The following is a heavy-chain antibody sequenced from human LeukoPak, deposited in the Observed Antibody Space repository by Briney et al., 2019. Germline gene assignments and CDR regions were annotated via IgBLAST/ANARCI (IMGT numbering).Heavy chain of an antibody. D-gene: IGHD5-24*01. V-gene: IGHV1-2*02. CDR2: INPNRGGT. CDR3: ARGRGLQKDNWFDP. CDR1: RYTLTRYY. J-gene: IGHJ5*02. Sequence: GGSVKVSCKACRYTLTRYYMHWVRQAPVQGLEWMGWINPNRGGTNYAQKFQGRVTMTRDTSISTAYMELSRLRSDDTAVYYCARGRGLQKDNWFDPWGQGTLVTVSS.